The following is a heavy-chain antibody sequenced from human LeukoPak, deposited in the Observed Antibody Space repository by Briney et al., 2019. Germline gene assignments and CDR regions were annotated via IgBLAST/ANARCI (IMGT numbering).Heavy chain of an antibody. Sequence: GGSLRLSCAASGFTVSSNYMSWVRQAPGKGLEWVSVTYSGGSTYYADSVKGRFTISRDNSKNTLYLQMNSLRAEDTAVYYCAKLREWELPDLFDYWGQGTLVTVSS. CDR2: TYSGGST. CDR1: GFTVSSNY. D-gene: IGHD1-26*01. CDR3: AKLREWELPDLFDY. J-gene: IGHJ4*02. V-gene: IGHV3-53*01.